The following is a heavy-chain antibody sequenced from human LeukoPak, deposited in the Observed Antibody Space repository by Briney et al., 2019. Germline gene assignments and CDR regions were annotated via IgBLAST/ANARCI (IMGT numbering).Heavy chain of an antibody. V-gene: IGHV3-7*03. CDR1: GFTFSSYW. Sequence: PGGSLRLSCAASGFTFSSYWMSWVRQAPGKGLEWVANIKQDGGEKYYVDSVEGRFTISRDNAKNSLCLQMNSLRAEDTAVYYCARDGVYYDILTGFDYWGQGTLVTVSS. CDR2: IKQDGGEK. J-gene: IGHJ4*02. D-gene: IGHD3-9*01. CDR3: ARDGVYYDILTGFDY.